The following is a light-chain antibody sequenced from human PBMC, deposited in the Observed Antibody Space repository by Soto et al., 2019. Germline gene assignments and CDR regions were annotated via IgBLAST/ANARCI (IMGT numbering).Light chain of an antibody. J-gene: IGKJ5*01. V-gene: IGKV3-20*01. CDR3: QQYYDWPIT. Sequence: EIVLTQSPGTLSLYPGERATLSCRASQSVSSSYLAWYQQKPGQAPRLLIYGASSRATGIPDRFSGSGSGTDFTLTISRLEPEDFAVYYCQQYYDWPITFGQGTRLEIK. CDR2: GAS. CDR1: QSVSSSY.